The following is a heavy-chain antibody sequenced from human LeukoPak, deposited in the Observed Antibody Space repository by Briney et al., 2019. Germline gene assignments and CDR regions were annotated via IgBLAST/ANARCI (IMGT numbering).Heavy chain of an antibody. V-gene: IGHV4-30-2*01. J-gene: IGHJ4*02. CDR1: GGSISSGGYS. Sequence: PSETLSLTCAVSGGSISSGGYSWSWIRQTPGKGLEWIGYIYHSGSTYYNPSLKSRVTISVDRSKNQFSLKLSSVTAADTAVYYCARGVGRGYYFDYWGQGTLVTVSS. CDR2: IYHSGST. CDR3: ARGVGRGYYFDY. D-gene: IGHD1-26*01.